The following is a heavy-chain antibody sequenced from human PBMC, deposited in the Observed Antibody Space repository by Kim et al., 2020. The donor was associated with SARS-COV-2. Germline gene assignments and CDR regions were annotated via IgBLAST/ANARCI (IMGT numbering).Heavy chain of an antibody. Sequence: GGSLRLSCAASGFTFSSYAMHWVRQAPGKGLEWVAVISYDGSNKYYADSVKGRFTISRDNSKNTLYLQMNSLRAEDTAVYYCARDVAGIAVAGTYYFDYWGQGTLVTVSS. CDR2: ISYDGSNK. CDR1: GFTFSSYA. CDR3: ARDVAGIAVAGTYYFDY. J-gene: IGHJ4*02. V-gene: IGHV3-30-3*01. D-gene: IGHD6-19*01.